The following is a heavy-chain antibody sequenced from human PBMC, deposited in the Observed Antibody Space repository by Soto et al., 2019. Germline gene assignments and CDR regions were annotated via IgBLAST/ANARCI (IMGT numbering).Heavy chain of an antibody. CDR2: ISAHNGNT. D-gene: IGHD1-1*01. CDR1: GYGFTTYG. CDR3: ARGRYGDY. Sequence: QIHLVQSGAEVKKPGASVKVSCKGSGYGFTTYGITWVRQAPGQGLEWMAWISAHNGNTNYAQKLQGRVTVTRDTSTGTAYLELRSLRSDDTAVYYCARGRYGDYWGQGARVTVSS. V-gene: IGHV1-18*01. J-gene: IGHJ4*02.